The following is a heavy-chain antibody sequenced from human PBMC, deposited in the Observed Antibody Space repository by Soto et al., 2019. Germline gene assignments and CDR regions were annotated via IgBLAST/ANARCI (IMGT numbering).Heavy chain of an antibody. CDR3: ARALGHSSSWPPDAFDI. Sequence: QVQLVQSGAEVKKPGASVKVSCKASGYTFTSYAMHWVRQAPGQRLEWMGWINAGNGNTKYSQKFQGRVTITRDTSASTAYMELSSLRSEDTAVYYCARALGHSSSWPPDAFDIWGQGTMVTVSS. CDR1: GYTFTSYA. J-gene: IGHJ3*02. D-gene: IGHD6-13*01. CDR2: INAGNGNT. V-gene: IGHV1-3*01.